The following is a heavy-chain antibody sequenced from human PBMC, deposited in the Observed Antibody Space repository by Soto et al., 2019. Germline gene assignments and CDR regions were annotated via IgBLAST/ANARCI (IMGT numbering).Heavy chain of an antibody. D-gene: IGHD4-17*01. Sequence: EVQLVESGGGLVQPAGSLRPSSAASGFTFTTYWMSWVRQAPWKGLEWVANMNQDGSAKYYVDSVKGRFTISRDNPKNSLYLQMDSLRDEDIAVYLCVRGFIHDYGAREAGHWGQGTLVPISS. CDR1: GFTFTTYW. V-gene: IGHV3-7*01. J-gene: IGHJ4*02. CDR2: MNQDGSAK. CDR3: VRGFIHDYGAREAGH.